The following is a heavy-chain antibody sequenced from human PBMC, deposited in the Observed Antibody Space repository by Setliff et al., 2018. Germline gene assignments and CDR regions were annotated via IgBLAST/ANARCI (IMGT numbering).Heavy chain of an antibody. D-gene: IGHD3-22*01. CDR1: GFTFRKHA. V-gene: IGHV3-23*01. Sequence: PGESLKISCTASGFTFRKHALAWVRQAPGKGLQWVSSVSGSGMTRDYTDSVKGRFTVSRDSFQNKIHLQMDSLRAEDTGKYFCARADSDSYYPYYFDFWGQGVLVTVSS. CDR3: ARADSDSYYPYYFDF. J-gene: IGHJ4*02. CDR2: VSGSGMTR.